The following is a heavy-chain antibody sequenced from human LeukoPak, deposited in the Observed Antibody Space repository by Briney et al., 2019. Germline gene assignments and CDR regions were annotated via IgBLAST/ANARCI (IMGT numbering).Heavy chain of an antibody. CDR2: INPSGGST. Sequence: ASVKVSCKASGGTFSSYAISWVRQAPGQGLEWMGIINPSGGSTSYAQKFQGRVTMTRDTSTSTVYMELSSLRSEDTAVYYCAREGYSSSFQHWGQGTLVTVSS. D-gene: IGHD6-13*01. CDR1: GGTFSSYA. V-gene: IGHV1-46*01. CDR3: AREGYSSSFQH. J-gene: IGHJ1*01.